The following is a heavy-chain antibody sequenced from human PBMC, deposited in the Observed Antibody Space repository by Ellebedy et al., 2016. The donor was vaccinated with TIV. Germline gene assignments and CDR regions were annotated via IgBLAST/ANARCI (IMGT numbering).Heavy chain of an antibody. V-gene: IGHV3-23*01. D-gene: IGHD4-23*01. J-gene: IGHJ3*01. CDR2: ITESGGNT. CDR1: GLTFSSHA. Sequence: GESLKISCAASGLTFSSHAMSWVRQAPGKGLEWVSSITESGGNTYYADPVKGRFTISRDNSKDTLYLQMNSLRAEETAIYYCARDPVGVGPAFDVWGQGTMVTVSS. CDR3: ARDPVGVGPAFDV.